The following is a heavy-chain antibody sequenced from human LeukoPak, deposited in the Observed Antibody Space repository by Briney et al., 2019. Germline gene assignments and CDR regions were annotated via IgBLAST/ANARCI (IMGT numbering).Heavy chain of an antibody. V-gene: IGHV3-11*01. CDR1: GFTFSDYY. D-gene: IGHD1-1*01. CDR2: ISSSGSTI. J-gene: IGHJ3*02. CDR3: ARESGTQIPDAFDI. Sequence: GGSLRLSCAASGFTFSDYYMSWIRQAPGKGLEWVSYISSSGSTIYYADSVKGRFTISRDNAKNSLYLQMNSLRAEDTAVYYCARESGTQIPDAFDIWGQGTMVTVSS.